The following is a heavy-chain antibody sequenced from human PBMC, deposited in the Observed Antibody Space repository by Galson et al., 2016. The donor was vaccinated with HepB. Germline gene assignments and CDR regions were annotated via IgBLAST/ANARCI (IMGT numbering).Heavy chain of an antibody. CDR3: ARAPRLVKSLHGSFDL. Sequence: CAISGDSVSSNTAAWLWIRQSPSRGLEWLGKTYYRSRWYYDYAVSVQRRMSISPDTSQNRLTLRLDSVTPEDSAVYYCARAPRLVKSLHGSFDLWGPGT. CDR2: TYYRSRWYY. CDR1: GDSVSSNTAA. V-gene: IGHV6-1*01. J-gene: IGHJ3*01. D-gene: IGHD3-10*01.